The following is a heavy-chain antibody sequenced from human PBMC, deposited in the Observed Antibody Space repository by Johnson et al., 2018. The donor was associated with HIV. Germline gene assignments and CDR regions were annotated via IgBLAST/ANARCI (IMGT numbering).Heavy chain of an antibody. D-gene: IGHD3-3*01. CDR2: ISYDGSNK. V-gene: IGHV3-30*03. CDR3: ARGSPYYNVWSGYVDAFDI. CDR1: GFTFSSYG. J-gene: IGHJ3*02. Sequence: QVQLVESGGGVVQPGRSLRLSCAASGFTFSSYGIHWVRQAPGKGLEWVAVISYDGSNKYYAESVKGRFTISRDNSKNTMYLQMNSLRTEDTAVYYCARGSPYYNVWSGYVDAFDIWGQGTMVTVSS.